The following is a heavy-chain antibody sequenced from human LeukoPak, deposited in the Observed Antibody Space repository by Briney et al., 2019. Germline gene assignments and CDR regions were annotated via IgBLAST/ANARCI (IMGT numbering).Heavy chain of an antibody. Sequence: WEALSLTCTVSGGSISSYYWSWIRQPPGKGLEWIGYIYYRGSTNYNPSLKSRVTISVDTSKNQFSLKLSSVTAADTAVYYCASLNYDYVWGSYRYFDYWGQGTLVTVSS. CDR2: IYYRGST. V-gene: IGHV4-59*01. CDR1: GGSISSYY. CDR3: ASLNYDYVWGSYRYFDY. J-gene: IGHJ4*02. D-gene: IGHD3-16*02.